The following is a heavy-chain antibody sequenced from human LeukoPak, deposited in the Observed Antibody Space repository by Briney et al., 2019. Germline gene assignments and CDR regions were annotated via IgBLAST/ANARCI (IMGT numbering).Heavy chain of an antibody. CDR1: GDSIIGYY. D-gene: IGHD6-19*01. V-gene: IGHV4-39*07. J-gene: IGHJ4*02. CDR3: ARTGYSSGWSIDY. CDR2: IYYTGNT. Sequence: SETLSLTCSVSGDSIIGYYWGWIRQPPGKGLEWIGNIYYTGNTYYNSSLKSRVTISVDTSKNQFSLKLSSVTAADTAVYYCARTGYSSGWSIDYWGQGTLVTVSS.